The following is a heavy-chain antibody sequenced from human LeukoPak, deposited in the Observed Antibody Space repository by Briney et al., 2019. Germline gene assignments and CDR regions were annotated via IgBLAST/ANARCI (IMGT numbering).Heavy chain of an antibody. D-gene: IGHD3-9*01. CDR2: IYSGGRT. J-gene: IGHJ4*02. Sequence: GGSLRLSCAASGFTVSSDYMSWVRQAPGKGLEWVSVIYSGGRTYYADSVKGRFTISRDNSKNTLFLQMNSLRAEDTAVYYCARGMISISQPLYFDYWGQGTPVTVSS. CDR1: GFTVSSDY. V-gene: IGHV3-53*01. CDR3: ARGMISISQPLYFDY.